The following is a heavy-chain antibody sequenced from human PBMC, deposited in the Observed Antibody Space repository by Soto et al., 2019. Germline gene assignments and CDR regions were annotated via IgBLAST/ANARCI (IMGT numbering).Heavy chain of an antibody. CDR1: GGTFSSYA. V-gene: IGHV1-69*01. D-gene: IGHD2-2*01. J-gene: IGHJ6*02. CDR2: IITIFGTA. CDR3: ARDQGEYCSSTSCPSSYYYYGMDV. Sequence: QVQLVQSGAEVKKPGSSVKVSCKASGGTFSSYAISWVRQAPGQGLEWMGGIITIFGTANYAQKFQGRVTITADESTGTAYMELSSLRSEDTAVYYCARDQGEYCSSTSCPSSYYYYGMDVWGQGTTVTVSS.